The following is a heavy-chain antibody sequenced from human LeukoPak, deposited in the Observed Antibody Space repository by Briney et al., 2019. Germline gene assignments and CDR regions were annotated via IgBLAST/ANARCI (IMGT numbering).Heavy chain of an antibody. J-gene: IGHJ5*02. CDR1: GLTFSIYA. CDR3: ARGYCTSTSCNNWFDP. D-gene: IGHD2-2*03. Sequence: GGSLRLSCAASGLTFSIYAMSWVRQAPGKGLEWVSAISGGGDTTHYADSVKGRFTISRDNSMNTLYLQMDSLRAEDAAVYFCARGYCTSTSCNNWFDPWGQGALVTVSS. CDR2: ISGGGDTT. V-gene: IGHV3-23*01.